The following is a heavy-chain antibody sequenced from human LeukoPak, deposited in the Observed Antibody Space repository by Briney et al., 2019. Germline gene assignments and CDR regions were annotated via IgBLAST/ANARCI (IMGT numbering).Heavy chain of an antibody. CDR1: GGSFSGYY. D-gene: IGHD6-13*01. CDR2: INHSGST. CDR3: ARGEVSSSFQPGEFDY. V-gene: IGHV4-34*01. J-gene: IGHJ4*02. Sequence: SETLSLTCAVYGGSFSGYYWSWIRQPPGKGLEWIGEINHSGSTNYNPSLKSRVTISVDTSKNQFSLKLSSVTAADTAVYYCARGEVSSSFQPGEFDYWGQGTLVTVSS.